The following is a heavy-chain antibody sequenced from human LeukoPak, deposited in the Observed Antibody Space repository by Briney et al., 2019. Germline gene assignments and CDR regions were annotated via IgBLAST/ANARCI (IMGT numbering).Heavy chain of an antibody. V-gene: IGHV1-18*01. J-gene: IGHJ4*02. CDR1: GYTFTSYG. CDR2: ISAYNGNT. Sequence: ASVNVSCKASGYTFTSYGISWVRQAPGQGLEWMGWISAYNGNTYYAQNLQGRVSMTTDTSTSTAYMELRSLRPDDTAVYYCARDRGTSVFPYYFNYWGQGTLVTVSS. D-gene: IGHD4-11*01. CDR3: ARDRGTSVFPYYFNY.